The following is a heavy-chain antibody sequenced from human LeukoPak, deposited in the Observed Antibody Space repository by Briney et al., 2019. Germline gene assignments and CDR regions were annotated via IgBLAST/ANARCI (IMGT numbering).Heavy chain of an antibody. CDR1: GYTFTSYY. CDR3: ARESRTDYDSSGYSAPPPTDSTRLGFDY. D-gene: IGHD3-22*01. Sequence: ASVKVSCKASGYTFTSYYMHWVRQAPGQGLEWMGIINPSGGSTSYAQKFQGRVTMTRDTSTSTVYMELSSLRSEDTAVYYCARESRTDYDSSGYSAPPPTDSTRLGFDYWGQGTLVTVSS. CDR2: INPSGGST. J-gene: IGHJ4*02. V-gene: IGHV1-46*01.